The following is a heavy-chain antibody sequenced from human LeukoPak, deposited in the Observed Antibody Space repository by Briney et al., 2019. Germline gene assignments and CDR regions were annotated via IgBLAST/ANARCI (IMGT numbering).Heavy chain of an antibody. V-gene: IGHV3-53*01. CDR3: ARDSFDTAMVRSLTYYYYYMDV. D-gene: IGHD5-18*01. CDR2: IYSGGST. CDR1: GFTVSSNY. J-gene: IGHJ6*03. Sequence: GGSLRLSCAASGFTVSSNYMSWVRQAPGKGLEWVSVIYSGGSTYYADSVKGRFTISRDNSKNTLYLQMNSLRAEDTAVYYCARDSFDTAMVRSLTYYYYYMDVWGKGNTVTVSS.